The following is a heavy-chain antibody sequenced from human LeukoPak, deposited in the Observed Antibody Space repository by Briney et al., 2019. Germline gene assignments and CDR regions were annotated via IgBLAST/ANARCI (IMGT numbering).Heavy chain of an antibody. D-gene: IGHD3-10*01. V-gene: IGHV3-74*01. CDR1: GFTFSSYW. J-gene: IGHJ4*02. CDR3: AKGRALWFGESLGY. CDR2: INSDGSST. Sequence: GGSLRLSCAASGFTFSSYWMHWVRQAPGKGLVWVSRINSDGSSTSYADSVKGRFTISRDNAKNTLYLQMNSLRAEDTAVYSCAKGRALWFGESLGYWGQGTLVTVSS.